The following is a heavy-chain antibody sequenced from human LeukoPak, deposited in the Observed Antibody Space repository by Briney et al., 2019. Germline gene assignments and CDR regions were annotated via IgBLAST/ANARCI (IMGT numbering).Heavy chain of an antibody. CDR3: ARRLGYCSGGSCYSDYYGMDV. Sequence: GGSLRLSCAASGFTFSSYAMSWVRQAPGKGLEWVSAIGTAGDTYYPGSVKGRFTISRENAKNSLYLQMNSLRAGDTAVYYCARRLGYCSGGSCYSDYYGMDVWGQGTTVTVSS. J-gene: IGHJ6*01. CDR2: IGTAGDT. V-gene: IGHV3-13*01. D-gene: IGHD2-15*01. CDR1: GFTFSSYA.